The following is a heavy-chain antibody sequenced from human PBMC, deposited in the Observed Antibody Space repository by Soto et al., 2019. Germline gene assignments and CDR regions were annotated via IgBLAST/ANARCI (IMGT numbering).Heavy chain of an antibody. CDR1: GYTFTSYA. Sequence: GASVKVSCKASGYTFTSYAMHWVRQAPGQRLEWMGWINAGSGNTKYSQKFQGRVTITRDTSASTAYMELSSLRSEDTAVYYCARDYDFWSGYYGGGYYYYMDVWGKGTTVTVSS. V-gene: IGHV1-3*01. CDR3: ARDYDFWSGYYGGGYYYYMDV. D-gene: IGHD3-3*01. CDR2: INAGSGNT. J-gene: IGHJ6*03.